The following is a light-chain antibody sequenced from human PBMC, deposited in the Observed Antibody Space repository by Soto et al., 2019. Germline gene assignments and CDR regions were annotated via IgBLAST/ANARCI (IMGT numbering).Light chain of an antibody. Sequence: EIVLTQSPGTLSLSPGDRATLSCRASQSVNSAYLAWYQQKPGQAPRLLIYGASSRFTGVPDRFGGSGSGTGFTLTISRLEPEDFAVYYCQKYYSSPRFGQGTKVEVK. V-gene: IGKV3-20*01. CDR2: GAS. CDR3: QKYYSSPR. CDR1: QSVNSAY. J-gene: IGKJ1*01.